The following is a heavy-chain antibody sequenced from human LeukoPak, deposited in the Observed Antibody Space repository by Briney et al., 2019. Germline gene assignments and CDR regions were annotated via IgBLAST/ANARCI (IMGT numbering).Heavy chain of an antibody. V-gene: IGHV4-39*01. CDR2: LYFSVST. D-gene: IGHD6-6*01. Sequence: SETLSLTCTVSGAPISSPSYYWGWIRQPPGKGLEWIGSLYFSVSTYYSPSLKSRVTISVDTSKNQFSLTLTSVTAADTAVYYCARFRDSGSGANWGQGTLVTVSS. CDR1: GAPISSPSYY. J-gene: IGHJ4*02. CDR3: ARFRDSGSGAN.